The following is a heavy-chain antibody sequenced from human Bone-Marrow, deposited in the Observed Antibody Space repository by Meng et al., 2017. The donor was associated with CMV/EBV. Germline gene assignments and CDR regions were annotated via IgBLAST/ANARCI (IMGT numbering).Heavy chain of an antibody. V-gene: IGHV2-5*01. CDR2: IYWNDDK. CDR1: GFSHSTSGVG. J-gene: IGHJ5*02. CDR3: AAQWLDSLFDP. D-gene: IGHD6-19*01. Sequence: SGPTLVKPTQTLRLTCTLSGFSHSTSGVGVGWIRQPPGKDLEWLALIYWNDDKRYSPSLKSRLTITKDTSKNQVVLIMTNMDPVDTATYFGAAQWLDSLFDPWGQGTLVTVSS.